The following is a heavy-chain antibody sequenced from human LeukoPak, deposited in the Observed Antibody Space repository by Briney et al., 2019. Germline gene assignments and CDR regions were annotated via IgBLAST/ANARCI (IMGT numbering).Heavy chain of an antibody. CDR1: GGTFSSYA. D-gene: IGHD1-26*01. CDR3: ARERSSEYSGSYFAFQH. J-gene: IGHJ1*01. CDR2: IIPIFGTA. Sequence: ASVKVSCKASGGTFSSYAISWVRQAPGQGLEWMGGIIPIFGTANYAQKFQGRVTITADESTSTAYMELSSLRSEDTAVYYCARERSSEYSGSYFAFQHWGQGTLVTVSS. V-gene: IGHV1-69*13.